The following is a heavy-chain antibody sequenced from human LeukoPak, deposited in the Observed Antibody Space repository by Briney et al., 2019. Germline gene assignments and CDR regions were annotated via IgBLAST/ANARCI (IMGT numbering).Heavy chain of an antibody. D-gene: IGHD6-6*01. Sequence: PSETLSLTCTVSGGSISSSSYYWGWIRQPPWKGLEWIGSIYYSGSTYYNPSLKSRVTISVDTSKNQFSLKLSSVTAADTAVYYCASSIAARQDYWGQGTLVTVSS. CDR3: ASSIAARQDY. CDR1: GGSISSSSYY. J-gene: IGHJ4*02. V-gene: IGHV4-39*01. CDR2: IYYSGST.